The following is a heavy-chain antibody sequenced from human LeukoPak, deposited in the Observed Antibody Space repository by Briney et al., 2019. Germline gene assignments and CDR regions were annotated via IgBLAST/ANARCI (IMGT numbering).Heavy chain of an antibody. CDR1: GFTFSTYA. CDR3: AKGQKWELPLDF. CDR2: ISDSGRST. J-gene: IGHJ4*02. Sequence: PGGSLRLSCAASGFTFSTYAMTWVRQAPGKGLEWVSAISDSGRSTYYADSVKGRFTISRDISKSTLYLQMNSLRAEDTALYYCAKGQKWELPLDFWGQGTLVPVSS. V-gene: IGHV3-23*01. D-gene: IGHD1-26*01.